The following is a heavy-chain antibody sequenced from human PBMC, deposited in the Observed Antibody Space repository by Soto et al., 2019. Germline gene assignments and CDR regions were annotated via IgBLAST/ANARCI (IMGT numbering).Heavy chain of an antibody. CDR3: ARGSNGYHVDY. Sequence: EVQLVESGGGLVQPGGSLRLSCAASGFTFSSYAMHWVRQAPGKGLEYVSAINSNGGSTDYANSVKGRFTISRDNSKNTLCLQMGSLRAEDMAVYYCARGSNGYHVDYWGQGTLVTVSS. V-gene: IGHV3-64*01. CDR2: INSNGGST. J-gene: IGHJ4*02. D-gene: IGHD5-12*01. CDR1: GFTFSSYA.